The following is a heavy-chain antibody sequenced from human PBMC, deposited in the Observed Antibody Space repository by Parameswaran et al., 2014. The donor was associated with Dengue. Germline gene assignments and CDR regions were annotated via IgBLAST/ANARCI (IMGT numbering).Heavy chain of an antibody. CDR1: GGSISSSSYY. V-gene: IGHV4-39*01. Sequence: ASETLSLTCTVSGGSISSSSYYWGWIRQPPGKGLEWIGSIYYSGSTYYNPSLKSRVTISVDTSKNQFSLKLSSVTAADTAVYYCARHPRFGDIDYWGQGTLVTVSS. D-gene: IGHD3-10*01. J-gene: IGHJ4*02. CDR3: ARHPRFGDIDY. CDR2: IYYSGST.